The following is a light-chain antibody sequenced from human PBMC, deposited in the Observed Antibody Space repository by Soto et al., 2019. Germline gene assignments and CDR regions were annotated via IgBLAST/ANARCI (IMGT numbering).Light chain of an antibody. Sequence: EMVLTQSPGTLSLSPGERATLSCRASQSVSSSYLAWYQQKPGQDPRLLIYGASSRATGIPDTVSGSGSATDFSLTMSSLQPDGFALYYWQQYGSSLTFGRCTKVAIK. CDR3: QQYGSSLT. CDR1: QSVSSSY. V-gene: IGKV3-20*01. J-gene: IGKJ4*01. CDR2: GAS.